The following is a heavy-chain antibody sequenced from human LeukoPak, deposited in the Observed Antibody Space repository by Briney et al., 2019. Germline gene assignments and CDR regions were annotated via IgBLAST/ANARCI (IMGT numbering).Heavy chain of an antibody. D-gene: IGHD3-3*01. V-gene: IGHV1-69*06. CDR1: GGTFSSYA. J-gene: IGHJ6*03. Sequence: SVKVSCKAFGGTFSSYAISWVRQAPGQGLEWMGGIIPSFGTVNYAQKFQGRVTITADKSTSTAYMELSSLRSEDTAVYFCARSLFRFLEWSYRSYYYYYMDVWGKGTTVTVSS. CDR2: IIPSFGTV. CDR3: ARSLFRFLEWSYRSYYYYYMDV.